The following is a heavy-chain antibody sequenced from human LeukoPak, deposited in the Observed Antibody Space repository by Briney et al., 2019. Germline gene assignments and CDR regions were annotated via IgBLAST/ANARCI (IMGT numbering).Heavy chain of an antibody. V-gene: IGHV1-18*01. CDR3: ARDRPPLRGTVLTGYYNLDY. CDR2: ISAYNGNT. Sequence: ASVKVSCKASGYTFTSYGISWVRQAPGQGLEWMGCISAYNGNTNYAQKLQGRVTMTTDTSTSTAYMELRSLGSDDTAVYYCARDRPPLRGTVLTGYYNLDYWGQGTLVTVSS. J-gene: IGHJ4*02. CDR1: GYTFTSYG. D-gene: IGHD3-9*01.